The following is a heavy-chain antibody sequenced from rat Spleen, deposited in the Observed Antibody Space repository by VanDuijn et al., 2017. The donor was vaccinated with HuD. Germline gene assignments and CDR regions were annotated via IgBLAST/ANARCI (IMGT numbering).Heavy chain of an antibody. J-gene: IGHJ3*01. CDR3: SRHTYNWFPN. Sequence: EVQLVESGGGLVQPGRSLKLSCAASGFTFSDYYMAWVRQAPKKGLEWVASISYEGSSTYYGDSVKGRFTMSRDNERSTLYLQMNSLRSEDTATYYCSRHTYNWFPNWGQGTLVTVSS. CDR2: ISYEGSST. V-gene: IGHV5-22*01. CDR1: GFTFSDYY.